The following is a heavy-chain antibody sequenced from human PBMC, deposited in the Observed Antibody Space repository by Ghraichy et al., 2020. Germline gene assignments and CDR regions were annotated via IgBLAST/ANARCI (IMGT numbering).Heavy chain of an antibody. J-gene: IGHJ3*02. CDR2: ISWDGGST. Sequence: GGSLRLSCAVSGFTFDDYAMHWVRQAPGKGLEWVSLISWDGGSTYYADSVKGRFTISRDNSKNSLYLQMNSLRAEDTALYYCVKAESSGHGDAFDIWGQGTMVTVSS. CDR3: VKAESSGHGDAFDI. D-gene: IGHD3-22*01. V-gene: IGHV3-43D*04. CDR1: GFTFDDYA.